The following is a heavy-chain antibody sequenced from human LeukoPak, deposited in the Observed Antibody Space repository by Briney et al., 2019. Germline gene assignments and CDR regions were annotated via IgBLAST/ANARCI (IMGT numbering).Heavy chain of an antibody. V-gene: IGHV3-NL1*01. D-gene: IGHD2-2*01. CDR2: IYTGGTT. CDR1: GFTFRRYG. Sequence: GGSLRLSCAASGFTFRRYGMHWVRQAPGKGLEWVSVIYTGGTTHYADSVKGRFTISRDNAKNTLYLQMNSLRAEDTAVYYCARRKVVSAYYYGMDVWGQGTTVTVSS. J-gene: IGHJ6*02. CDR3: ARRKVVSAYYYGMDV.